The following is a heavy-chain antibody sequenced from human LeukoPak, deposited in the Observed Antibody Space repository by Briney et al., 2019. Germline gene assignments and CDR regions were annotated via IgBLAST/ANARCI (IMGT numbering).Heavy chain of an antibody. CDR3: AHRSGSVRGGYYFDY. CDR2: IYWDDDK. D-gene: IGHD3-10*01. Sequence: SGPTLVKPTQTLTLTCTFSGFSLSTSGVGVGWIRQPPGKALEWLALIYWDDDKRYSPSLKSRLTITKDTSKNQVVLTMTNMDPVDTATYYCAHRSGSVRGGYYFDYWGQGTLVTVSS. CDR1: GFSLSTSGVG. J-gene: IGHJ4*02. V-gene: IGHV2-5*02.